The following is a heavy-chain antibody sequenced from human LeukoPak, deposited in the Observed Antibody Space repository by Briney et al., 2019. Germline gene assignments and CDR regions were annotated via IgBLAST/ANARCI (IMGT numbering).Heavy chain of an antibody. CDR2: IKQDGSEQ. D-gene: IGHD2-21*01. Sequence: GGSLRLSCAASGFTFSDYWMSWVRQAPGKGLEWVANIKQDGSEQHHVDSVKGRFTISRDNAKNSLFLQMNSLRAEDTAVYFCARGLRGTVGVDYWGQGTLVTVSS. CDR1: GFTFSDYW. V-gene: IGHV3-7*04. CDR3: ARGLRGTVGVDY. J-gene: IGHJ4*02.